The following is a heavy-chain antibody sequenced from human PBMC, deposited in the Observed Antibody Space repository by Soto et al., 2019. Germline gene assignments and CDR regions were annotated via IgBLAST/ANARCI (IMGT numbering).Heavy chain of an antibody. D-gene: IGHD5-18*01. CDR3: VKVGWGYSFGNGLDD. V-gene: IGHV3-30-3*01. J-gene: IGHJ6*02. Sequence: GVSLRPSCAASGVSLSGYSMHWVRPAPGKGLDWVAVIQHDASTIYYADSVKGRFTISRDNSKNTLYLQMNDPTAEDTALYYCVKVGWGYSFGNGLDDWGQGTTVTVSS. CDR1: GVSLSGYS. CDR2: IQHDASTI.